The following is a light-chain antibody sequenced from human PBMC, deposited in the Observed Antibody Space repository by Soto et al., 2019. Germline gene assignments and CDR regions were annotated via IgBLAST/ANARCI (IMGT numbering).Light chain of an antibody. J-gene: IGKJ1*01. V-gene: IGKV1-39*01. Sequence: DSQMTQSPSSLSASVGDRVTITCRASQSISSYLNWYQQKPGKAPKLLIYAASSLQSGVPSRFSGSGSGADFTVTISSLQPEDFATYYCQQSYSTPPTFGQGTKVDIK. CDR3: QQSYSTPPT. CDR1: QSISSY. CDR2: AAS.